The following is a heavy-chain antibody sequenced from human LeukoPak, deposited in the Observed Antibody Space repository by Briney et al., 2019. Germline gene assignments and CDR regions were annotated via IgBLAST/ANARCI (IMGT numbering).Heavy chain of an antibody. D-gene: IGHD2-21*01. CDR1: GGSISSYY. CDR3: ATAVIPGYYFDY. CDR2: IYYSGST. Sequence: SERLSLTCTVSGGSISSYYWSWIRQPPGKGLEWIGYIYYSGSTNYNPSLKSRVTISVDTSKNQFSLKLSSVTAADTAVYYCATAVIPGYYFDYWGQGTLVTVSS. J-gene: IGHJ4*02. V-gene: IGHV4-59*08.